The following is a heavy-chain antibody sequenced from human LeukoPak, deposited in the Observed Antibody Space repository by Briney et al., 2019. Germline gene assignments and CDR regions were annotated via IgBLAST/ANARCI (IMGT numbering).Heavy chain of an antibody. Sequence: GGSLRLSCAASGFTFSSYWMHWVRQAPGKGLVWVSRISSEGSNTRYADSVKGRFTISRDNAKNTLYLQMNSLRAEDTAVYYCARDFWGLVDYWGQGTLVTVSS. D-gene: IGHD7-27*01. CDR3: ARDFWGLVDY. CDR2: ISSEGSNT. V-gene: IGHV3-74*01. CDR1: GFTFSSYW. J-gene: IGHJ4*02.